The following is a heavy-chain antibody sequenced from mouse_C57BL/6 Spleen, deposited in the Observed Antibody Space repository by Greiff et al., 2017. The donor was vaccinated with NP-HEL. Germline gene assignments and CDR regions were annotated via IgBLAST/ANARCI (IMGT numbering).Heavy chain of an antibody. CDR2: IDPSDSYT. Sequence: VQLQQPGAELVMPGASVKLSCKASGYTFTSYWMHWVKQRPGQGLEWIGEIDPSDSYTNYNQKFKGKSTLTVDKSSSTAYMQLSSLTSEDSAVYYCARCESYYAMDYWGQGTSVTVSS. CDR3: ARCESYYAMDY. J-gene: IGHJ4*01. CDR1: GYTFTSYW. V-gene: IGHV1-69*01.